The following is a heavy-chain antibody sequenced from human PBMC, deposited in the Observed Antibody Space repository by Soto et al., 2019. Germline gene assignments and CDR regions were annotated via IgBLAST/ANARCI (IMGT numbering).Heavy chain of an antibody. CDR3: AKGGYYYYYYMDV. J-gene: IGHJ6*03. Sequence: EVQLLESGGGLVQPGGSLRLSCAASGFTFSSYAMSWVRQAPGKGLEWVSAISGSGGSTYYADSVKGRFTISRDNSKHTRYLQMNSLRAEDTAVYYCAKGGYYYYYYMDVWGKGTTVTVSS. D-gene: IGHD3-16*01. V-gene: IGHV3-23*01. CDR2: ISGSGGST. CDR1: GFTFSSYA.